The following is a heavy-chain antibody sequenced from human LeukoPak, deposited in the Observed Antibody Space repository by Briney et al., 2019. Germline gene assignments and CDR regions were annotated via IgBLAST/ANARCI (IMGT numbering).Heavy chain of an antibody. D-gene: IGHD6-19*01. CDR3: ARAPGGYSGWYHFYYFDY. CDR1: GGTFSSYA. J-gene: IGHJ4*02. CDR2: IIPIFGTA. V-gene: IGHV1-69*01. Sequence: SVKASCKASGGTFSSYAISWVRQAPGQGLEWMGGIIPIFGTANYAQKFQGRVTITADESTSTAYMELSSLRSEDTAVYYCARAPGGYSGWYHFYYFDYWGQGTLVTVSS.